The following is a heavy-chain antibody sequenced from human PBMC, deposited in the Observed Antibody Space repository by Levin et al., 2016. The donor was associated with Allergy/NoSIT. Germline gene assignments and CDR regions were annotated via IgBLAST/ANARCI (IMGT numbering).Heavy chain of an antibody. CDR2: IWYDGSNK. J-gene: IGHJ4*02. Sequence: VRQAPGKGLEWVAVIWYDGSNKYYADSVKGRFTISRDNSKNTLYLQMNSLRAEDTAVYYCARLYCSSTSCPLDYWGQGTLVTVSS. D-gene: IGHD2-2*01. CDR3: ARLYCSSTSCPLDY. V-gene: IGHV3-33*01.